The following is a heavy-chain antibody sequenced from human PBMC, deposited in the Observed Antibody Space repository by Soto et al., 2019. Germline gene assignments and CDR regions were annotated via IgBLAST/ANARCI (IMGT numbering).Heavy chain of an antibody. Sequence: GGSLRLSCAASGFTFTSYTMNWVRRAPGKGLEWVSSISSSSDYIYYADSMKGRVTISRDNAKNSLFLDMNSLTGEDTAVYYCARARVYATGPLDFWGQGTLVTVS. CDR2: ISSSSDYI. J-gene: IGHJ4*02. CDR1: GFTFTSYT. V-gene: IGHV3-21*06. D-gene: IGHD6-13*01. CDR3: ARARVYATGPLDF.